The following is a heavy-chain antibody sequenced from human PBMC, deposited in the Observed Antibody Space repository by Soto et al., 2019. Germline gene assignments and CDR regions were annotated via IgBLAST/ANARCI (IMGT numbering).Heavy chain of an antibody. D-gene: IGHD3-10*01. CDR2: IYNDGTYS. V-gene: IGHV3-74*01. J-gene: IGHJ4*02. CDR3: TRGPRPISTGTGAY. CDR1: GFILKMNW. Sequence: EVQLVESGGGLVPPGGSVRFSCPASGFILKMNWMHWVRQSPGRGLVWISRIYNDGTYSDYADSVRGRFTISRDNVNDTLYLQMNNLRAEDSGLYYCTRGPRPISTGTGAYWGQGTQVTVSS.